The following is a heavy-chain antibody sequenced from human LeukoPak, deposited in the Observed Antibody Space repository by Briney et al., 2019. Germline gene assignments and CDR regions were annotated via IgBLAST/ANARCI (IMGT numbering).Heavy chain of an antibody. V-gene: IGHV4-34*01. CDR2: INHSGST. CDR1: GGSFSGYY. J-gene: IGHJ5*02. CDR3: ARWAVAVNWFDP. D-gene: IGHD6-19*01. Sequence: PSETLSLTCAVYGGSFSGYYWSWIRQPPGKGLEWIGGINHSGSTNYNPSLKSRVTISVDTSKNQFSLKLSSVTAADTAVYYCARWAVAVNWFDPWGQGTLVTVSS.